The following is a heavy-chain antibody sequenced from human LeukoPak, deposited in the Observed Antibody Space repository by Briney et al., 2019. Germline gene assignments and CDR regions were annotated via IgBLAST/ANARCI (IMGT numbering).Heavy chain of an antibody. CDR3: ARGLGYCTNGVCPNWFDP. Sequence: SETLSLTCTVSGGSISRYYWSWIRQPPGKGLEWIGYIYYSGSTNYNPSLKSRVTISVDTSKNQFSLKLSSVTAADTAVYYCARGLGYCTNGVCPNWFDPWGQGTLVTVSS. D-gene: IGHD2-8*01. CDR1: GGSISRYY. CDR2: IYYSGST. J-gene: IGHJ5*02. V-gene: IGHV4-59*01.